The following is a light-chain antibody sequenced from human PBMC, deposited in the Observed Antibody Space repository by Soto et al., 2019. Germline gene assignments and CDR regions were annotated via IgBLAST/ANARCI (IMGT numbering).Light chain of an antibody. V-gene: IGKV3-20*01. CDR3: QQYGSSVSYT. J-gene: IGKJ2*01. Sequence: EIVLTQSPGTLSLSPGERVTLSCRASQSVYNNYLAWYQQKPGQAPRLLIFGASNRATGIPDRFSGSGSRTDFTLTISGLEPEDFAVYYCQQYGSSVSYTFGQGTKVEIK. CDR1: QSVYNNY. CDR2: GAS.